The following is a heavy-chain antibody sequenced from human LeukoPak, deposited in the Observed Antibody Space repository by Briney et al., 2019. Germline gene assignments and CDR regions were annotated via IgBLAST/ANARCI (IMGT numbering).Heavy chain of an antibody. J-gene: IGHJ3*02. V-gene: IGHV5-51*01. D-gene: IGHD6-13*01. CDR2: IYPGGSDT. Sequence: GESLQISCKGSGYSFTSYCNGWVCQMPGKGLEWMGIIYPGGSDTRYSPSFQGQVTISADKSISTAYLQWSSLKASDTAMYYCARPYSSSWDDAFDIWGQGTMVTVSS. CDR3: ARPYSSSWDDAFDI. CDR1: GYSFTSYC.